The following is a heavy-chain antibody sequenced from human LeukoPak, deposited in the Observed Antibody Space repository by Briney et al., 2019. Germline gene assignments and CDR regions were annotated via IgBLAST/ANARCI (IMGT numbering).Heavy chain of an antibody. CDR1: GLTVSSNY. Sequence: GGSLRLSCAASGLTVSSNYMSWVRQAPGKGLEWVSIIYRGGKTYYADSVKGRFTISRDNSKNTLYLQMNSLRAEEKAVYYCARVGYSSSWHYYMDVWGKGTTVTVSS. J-gene: IGHJ6*03. D-gene: IGHD6-13*01. CDR3: ARVGYSSSWHYYMDV. V-gene: IGHV3-66*02. CDR2: IYRGGKT.